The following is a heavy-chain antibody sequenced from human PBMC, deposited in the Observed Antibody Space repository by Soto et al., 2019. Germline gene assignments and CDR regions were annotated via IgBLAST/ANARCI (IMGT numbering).Heavy chain of an antibody. J-gene: IGHJ4*02. CDR1: GFTFSTYT. D-gene: IGHD1-26*01. CDR3: VREDGKVGTNSAFDY. CDR2: TNGRGNYI. Sequence: GSLRLSCASSGFTFSTYTMNWVRQAPGKGLEWVSSTNGRGNYIYYAESVKGRFTISRDNAKNSLYLQMDRLRAEDTALYYCVREDGKVGTNSAFDYWGLGAPVTVSS. V-gene: IGHV3-21*01.